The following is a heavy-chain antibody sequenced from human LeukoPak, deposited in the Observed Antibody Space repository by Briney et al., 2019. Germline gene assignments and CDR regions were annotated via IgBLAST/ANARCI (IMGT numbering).Heavy chain of an antibody. CDR1: GFTISDHY. CDR3: ARDNGYNYWFDY. CDR2: TRNKANRYTT. Sequence: GGSLRLSCAASGFTISDHYMDWVRQAPGKGLEWVGRTRNKANRYTTEYAASVKGRFTISRDDSKNSLYLQMNSLKTDDTAVYYCARDNGYNYWFDYWGQGTLVTVSS. J-gene: IGHJ4*02. V-gene: IGHV3-72*01. D-gene: IGHD5-24*01.